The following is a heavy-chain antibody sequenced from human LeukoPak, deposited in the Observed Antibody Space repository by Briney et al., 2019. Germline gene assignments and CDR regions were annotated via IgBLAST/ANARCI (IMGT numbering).Heavy chain of an antibody. Sequence: ASVKVSCKASGYTFTGYYMHWVRQAPGQGLEWMGWINPNSGGTNYAQKFQGRVTMTRDTSISTAYMELSRLRSDDTAVYYGAIEIYHPGGAFDIWGQGTMVTVSS. CDR2: INPNSGGT. CDR3: AIEIYHPGGAFDI. V-gene: IGHV1-2*02. CDR1: GYTFTGYY. D-gene: IGHD1-14*01. J-gene: IGHJ3*02.